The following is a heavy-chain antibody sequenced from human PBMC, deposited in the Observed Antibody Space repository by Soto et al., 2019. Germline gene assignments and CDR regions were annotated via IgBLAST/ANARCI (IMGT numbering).Heavy chain of an antibody. CDR1: GDTFNFYS. J-gene: IGHJ4*02. V-gene: IGHV1-69*02. Sequence: QVQLVQSGAEVKRPGSSVKVSCKASGDTFNFYSINWVRQAPGLGLEWMGRVNPIVSMSNYAQKFQGRVTMTGENSTSTAYMELSILRSEDTAIYYCASSYGSGYRAFDYWGQGALVTVSS. CDR3: ASSYGSGYRAFDY. D-gene: IGHD3-10*01. CDR2: VNPIVSMS.